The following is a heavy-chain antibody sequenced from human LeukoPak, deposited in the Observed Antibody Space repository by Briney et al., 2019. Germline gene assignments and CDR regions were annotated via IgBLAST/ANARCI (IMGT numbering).Heavy chain of an antibody. CDR1: GFTFSSYG. V-gene: IGHV3-30*02. Sequence: PGGSLRLSCAASGFTFSSYGMHWVRQAPGKGLEWVAFIRYDGSNKYYADSVKGRFTISRDNSKNTLYLQMNSLRAEDTAVYYCAQELRYFDWLSPFDYWGQGTLVTVSS. D-gene: IGHD3-9*01. CDR3: AQELRYFDWLSPFDY. J-gene: IGHJ4*02. CDR2: IRYDGSNK.